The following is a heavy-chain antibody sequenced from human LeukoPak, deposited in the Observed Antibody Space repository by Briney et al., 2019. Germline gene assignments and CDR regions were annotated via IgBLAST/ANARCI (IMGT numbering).Heavy chain of an antibody. D-gene: IGHD3-9*01. CDR1: GLTFSSYA. V-gene: IGHV3-23*01. CDR3: AKDATASPYFHWFDN. CDR2: ISSGDRP. J-gene: IGHJ4*02. Sequence: GGSMRLSCAVSGLTFSSYAMNWVRQAPGKGLEWVAGISSGDRPFHAESVKGRFTISRGKSKDTLYLKMNSLRAEDTAVYYCAKDATASPYFHWFDNWGQGTQVIVSP.